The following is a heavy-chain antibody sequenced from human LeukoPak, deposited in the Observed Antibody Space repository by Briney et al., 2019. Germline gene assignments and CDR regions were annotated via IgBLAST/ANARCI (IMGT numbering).Heavy chain of an antibody. CDR3: ARVTGYMIDDYSDY. V-gene: IGHV4-34*01. Sequence: SETLSLTCAVYGGSFSGYYWSWIRQPPGKGLEWIGEINHSGSTNYNPSLKSRVTISVDTSKNQFSLKLSSVTAADTAVYYCARVTGYMIDDYSDYWGQGTLVTVSS. CDR2: INHSGST. CDR1: GGSFSGYY. J-gene: IGHJ4*02. D-gene: IGHD3-22*01.